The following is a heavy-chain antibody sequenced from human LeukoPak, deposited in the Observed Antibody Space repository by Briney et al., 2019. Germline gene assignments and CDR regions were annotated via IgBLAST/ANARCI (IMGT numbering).Heavy chain of an antibody. CDR1: GFTFNSYG. J-gene: IGHJ3*02. D-gene: IGHD3-22*01. CDR2: IRYDGSNK. V-gene: IGHV3-30*02. CDR3: ARSYMIADAFDI. Sequence: GGSLRLSCAASGFTFNSYGMHWVRQAPGKGLEWVAFIRYDGSNKYYADSVKGRFTISRDNSKNTLYLQMNSLRAEDTAVYYRARSYMIADAFDIWGQGTMVTVSS.